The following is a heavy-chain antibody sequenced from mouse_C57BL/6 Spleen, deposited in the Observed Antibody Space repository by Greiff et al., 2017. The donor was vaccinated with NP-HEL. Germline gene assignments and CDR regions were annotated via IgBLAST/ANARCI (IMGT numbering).Heavy chain of an antibody. D-gene: IGHD2-4*01. J-gene: IGHJ4*01. CDR1: GYTFTDYN. CDR2: INPNNGGT. Sequence: EVQLQQSGPELVKPGASVKMSCKASGYTFTDYNMHWVKQSHGKSLEWIGYINPNNGGTSYNQKFKGKATLTVNKSSSTDYMELRSLTSEDSEVYYWASHGDYDENYARDYWGQGTSVTVSS. V-gene: IGHV1-22*01. CDR3: ASHGDYDENYARDY.